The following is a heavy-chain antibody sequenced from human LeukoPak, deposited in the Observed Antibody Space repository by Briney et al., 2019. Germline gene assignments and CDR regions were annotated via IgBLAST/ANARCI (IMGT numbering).Heavy chain of an antibody. Sequence: ASVKVSCKASGGTFSSYAISWVRQAPGQGLEWMGGIIPIFGTANYAQEFQGRVTITADESTSTAYMELSSLRSEDTAVYYCARRRGSGWYSGWFDPWGQGTLVTVSS. V-gene: IGHV1-69*13. CDR1: GGTFSSYA. CDR3: ARRRGSGWYSGWFDP. D-gene: IGHD6-19*01. CDR2: IIPIFGTA. J-gene: IGHJ5*02.